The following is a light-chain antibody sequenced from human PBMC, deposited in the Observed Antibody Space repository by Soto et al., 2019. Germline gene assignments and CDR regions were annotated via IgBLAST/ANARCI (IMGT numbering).Light chain of an antibody. Sequence: EIVLTQSPGTLSLSPGERGTLSCRASQSVSSSYLAWYQQKPGQAPRLLIYGASIRATGIPDRFSGSGSGTDFHLTISRLEAEDFAVYYCQQYHNSLWTFGQGTKVEIK. CDR1: QSVSSSY. CDR2: GAS. CDR3: QQYHNSLWT. J-gene: IGKJ1*01. V-gene: IGKV3-20*01.